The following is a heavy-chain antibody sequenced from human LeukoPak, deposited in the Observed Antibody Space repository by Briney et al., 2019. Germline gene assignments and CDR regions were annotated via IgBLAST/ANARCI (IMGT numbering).Heavy chain of an antibody. J-gene: IGHJ4*02. V-gene: IGHV3-7*01. CDR2: INPDGSEK. CDR3: ARGSTAAD. D-gene: IGHD1-26*01. CDR1: GFTFSSYW. Sequence: PGGSLRLSCAASGFTFSSYWMTWVRQAPGKGLEWVANINPDGSEKHYVDSLKGRFAISRDNPKNSLYLQMNSLRDEDTAVYYCARGSTAADWGLGTLVIVSS.